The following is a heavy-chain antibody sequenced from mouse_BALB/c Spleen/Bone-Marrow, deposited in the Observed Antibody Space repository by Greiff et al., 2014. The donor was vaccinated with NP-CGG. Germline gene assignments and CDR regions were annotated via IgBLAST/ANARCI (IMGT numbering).Heavy chain of an antibody. Sequence: VQLQQPGPELVKPGASVRISCKASGYSFTDYFMNWVMQDHGKSLEWIGRINPYNGDPFYNQKFKDKATLTVDRSSNTAHMELRSLASEDSGVFYCARSGIGSTMDFWVKEPQSPSPQ. CDR2: INPYNGDP. J-gene: IGHJ4*01. CDR3: ARSGIGSTMDF. D-gene: IGHD3-2*02. V-gene: IGHV1-20*02. CDR1: GYSFTDYF.